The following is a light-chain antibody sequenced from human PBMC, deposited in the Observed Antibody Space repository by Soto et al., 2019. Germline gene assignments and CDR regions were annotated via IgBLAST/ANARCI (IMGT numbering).Light chain of an antibody. CDR2: GAS. CDR3: QQSSSTPHS. Sequence: EIVLAQSPGTLSLSPGERATLSCRASQSVTNSFLAWYQQKPGQAPRLLIYGASRRATGIPDRFTGSGSGTDFTLTISRLEPEDFATYYCQQSSSTPHSFGQGTIVEIK. V-gene: IGKV3-20*01. J-gene: IGKJ2*03. CDR1: QSVTNSF.